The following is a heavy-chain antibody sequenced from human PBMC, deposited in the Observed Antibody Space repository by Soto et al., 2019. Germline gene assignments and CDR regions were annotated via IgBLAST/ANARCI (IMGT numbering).Heavy chain of an antibody. V-gene: IGHV1-69*01. D-gene: IGHD1-26*01. CDR3: ARDGGRHSGGIDY. J-gene: IGHJ4*02. CDR1: GGTFSSYS. Sequence: QVQLVQSGAEVKKPGSSVKVSCKASGGTFSSYSINWVRQAPGQGLEWMGEIIPIFGTANYAQKFQGRVTTTADESTSTAYMELSSLRSEDTPVYYCARDGGRHSGGIDYWGQGTLVIVSS. CDR2: IIPIFGTA.